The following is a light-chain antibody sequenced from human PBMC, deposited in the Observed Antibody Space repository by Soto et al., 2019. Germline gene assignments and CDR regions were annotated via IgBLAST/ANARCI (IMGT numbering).Light chain of an antibody. CDR1: SSNIGSNT. Sequence: QSVLTQPPSASGTPGQRVTISCSGSSSNIGSNTVNWYQQLPGTAPKLLIYSNNQRPSGVPARFSGSKSGTSASLAISGLQSEDEADYYCAAWDDSLNVVFGGGTKLTFL. V-gene: IGLV1-44*01. CDR3: AAWDDSLNVV. CDR2: SNN. J-gene: IGLJ2*01.